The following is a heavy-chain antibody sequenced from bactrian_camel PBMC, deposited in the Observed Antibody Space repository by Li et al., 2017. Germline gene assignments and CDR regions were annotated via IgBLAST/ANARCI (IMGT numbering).Heavy chain of an antibody. CDR1: GYTGNPVC. CDR2: IWSSRSST. D-gene: IGHD7*01. J-gene: IGHJ4*01. Sequence: DVQLVESGGGLVQPGGSPRLSCAASGYTGNPVCMAWFRQTPGKEREGVAAIWSSRSSTYYADSVKGRFTVSQDNAKDTLYLQMNSLKPEDTAMYFCAADPIPFACANWQHKYPYWGPGTQVTVS. V-gene: IGHV3S59*01. CDR3: AADPIPFACANWQHKYPY.